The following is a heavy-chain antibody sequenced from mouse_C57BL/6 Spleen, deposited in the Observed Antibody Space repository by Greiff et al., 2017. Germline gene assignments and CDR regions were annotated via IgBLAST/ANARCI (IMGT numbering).Heavy chain of an antibody. CDR3: TRVDYYSNSYAMDY. CDR2: ISSGVVYI. CDR1: GFTFSSYA. Sequence: EVKLVESGEGLVKPGGSLKLSCAASGFTFSSYAMSWVRQTPEKGLEWVAYISSGVVYIYYADTVKGRFTISRDNARNTLYLQMSSLKSEDTAMYYCTRVDYYSNSYAMDYWGQGTSVTVSS. J-gene: IGHJ4*01. V-gene: IGHV5-9-1*02. D-gene: IGHD2-5*01.